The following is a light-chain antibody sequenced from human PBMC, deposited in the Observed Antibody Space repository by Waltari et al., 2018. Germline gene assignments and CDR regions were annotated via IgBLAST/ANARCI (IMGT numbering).Light chain of an antibody. CDR3: AAWDDSLKAVL. CDR2: SNN. V-gene: IGLV1-44*01. Sequence: QSVLTQPPSASGPPGQTATISCSGSTSNIGSNTVNWYQQLPGTAPKLLTQSNNQRPSGVPDQFSGSKSGTSASLIISGLQSEDEAEYFCAAWDDSLKAVLFGGGTKLTVL. CDR1: TSNIGSNT. J-gene: IGLJ2*01.